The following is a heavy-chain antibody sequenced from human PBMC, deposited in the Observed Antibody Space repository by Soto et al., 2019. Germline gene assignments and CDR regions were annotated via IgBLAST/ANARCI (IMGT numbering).Heavy chain of an antibody. CDR3: AKSGSSGWYGWFDP. J-gene: IGHJ5*02. V-gene: IGHV2-5*01. CDR1: GFSLRTSGAG. Sequence: GPTLVNPTQTLTLTCIFSGFSLRTSGAGVGWIRQPPGKALEWLGFIYWNDDKRYSPSLKSRLTITKDTSKNQVVLTMTNMDPVDTATYYCAKSGSSGWYGWFDPWGQGTLVTVSS. CDR2: IYWNDDK. D-gene: IGHD6-19*01.